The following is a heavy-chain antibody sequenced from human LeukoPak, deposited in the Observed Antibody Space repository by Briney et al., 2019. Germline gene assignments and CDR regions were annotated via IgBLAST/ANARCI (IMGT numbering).Heavy chain of an antibody. V-gene: IGHV3-9*01. Sequence: GRSLRLSCAASGFTFDDYAMHWVRHAPGKGLEWVSGISWNSGSIGYADSVKGRFTISRDNAKNSLYLQMNSLRAEDTALYYCAKGGLGATLAPDFDYWGQGTLVTVSS. CDR2: ISWNSGSI. CDR1: GFTFDDYA. J-gene: IGHJ4*02. CDR3: AKGGLGATLAPDFDY. D-gene: IGHD1-26*01.